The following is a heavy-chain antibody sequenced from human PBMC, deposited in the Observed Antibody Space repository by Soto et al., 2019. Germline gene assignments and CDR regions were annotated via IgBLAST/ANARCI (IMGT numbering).Heavy chain of an antibody. V-gene: IGHV4-34*01. CDR2: INHSGST. J-gene: IGHJ5*02. CDR3: AKGQLLYNWFGP. CDR1: GGSFSGYY. Sequence: PSETLSLTCAVYGGSFSGYYWSWIRQPPGKGLEWIGEINHSGSTNYNPSLKSRVTISVDTSKSQFSLKLSSVTAADTAVYYCAKGQLLYNWFGPWGQGTLVTVSS. D-gene: IGHD2-2*01.